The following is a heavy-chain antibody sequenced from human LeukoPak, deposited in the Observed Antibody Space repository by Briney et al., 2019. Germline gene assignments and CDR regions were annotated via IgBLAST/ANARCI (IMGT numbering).Heavy chain of an antibody. D-gene: IGHD6-13*01. CDR3: ARGRRAAAAPNDY. CDR2: INHSGST. CDR1: GGSFSGYY. V-gene: IGHV4-34*01. J-gene: IGHJ4*02. Sequence: SETLPLTCAVYGGSFSGYYWSWIRQPPGKGLEWIGEINHSGSTNYNPSLKSRVTISVDTSKNQFSLKLSSVTAADTAVYYCARGRRAAAAPNDYWGQGTLVTVSS.